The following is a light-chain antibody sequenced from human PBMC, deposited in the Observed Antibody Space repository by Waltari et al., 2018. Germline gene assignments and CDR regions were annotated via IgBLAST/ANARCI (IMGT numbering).Light chain of an antibody. CDR1: SSAAGGYNY. Sequence: QSALTQPPSASGSPGQSVTISCTGTSSAAGGYNYVSWYQQHPGKAPKLMIYEVSTRPSGVPDRFSGSKSGNTASLTVSGLQAEDEADYYCSSYAGSNNVVFGGGTRLTVL. V-gene: IGLV2-8*01. CDR3: SSYAGSNNVV. CDR2: EVS. J-gene: IGLJ3*02.